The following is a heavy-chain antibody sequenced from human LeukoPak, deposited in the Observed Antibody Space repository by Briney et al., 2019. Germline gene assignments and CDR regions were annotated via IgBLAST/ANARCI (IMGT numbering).Heavy chain of an antibody. Sequence: GGSLRLSCAASNFTFGSYGMNWVRHVPGKGLEWVAYISYEGSDKYYTDSVKGRFTISRDNSKNTLSSQMNSLRVEDTAIYYCAKDQCSTSSWLACRFFDYWGQGSLVTVSS. CDR3: AKDQCSTSSWLACRFFDY. D-gene: IGHD2-2*01. CDR2: ISYEGSDK. V-gene: IGHV3-30*02. CDR1: NFTFGSYG. J-gene: IGHJ4*02.